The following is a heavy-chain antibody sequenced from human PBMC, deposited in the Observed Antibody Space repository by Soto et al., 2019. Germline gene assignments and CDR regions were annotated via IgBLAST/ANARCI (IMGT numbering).Heavy chain of an antibody. CDR1: GFTFSSYS. D-gene: IGHD6-13*01. CDR2: ISSSSSYI. Sequence: PGESLKISCAASGFTFSSYSMNWVRQAPGKGLEWVSSISSSSSYIYYADSVKGRFTISRDNAKNSLYLQMNSLRAEDTAVYYCARDPTIAAADTRYAFDIWGQGKMVTVS. V-gene: IGHV3-21*01. CDR3: ARDPTIAAADTRYAFDI. J-gene: IGHJ3*02.